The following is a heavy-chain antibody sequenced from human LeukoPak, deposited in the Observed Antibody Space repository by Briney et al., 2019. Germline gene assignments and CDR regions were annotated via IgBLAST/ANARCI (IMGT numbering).Heavy chain of an antibody. D-gene: IGHD5-12*01. CDR1: GGSISSYY. Sequence: PSETLSLTCTVSGGSISSYYWSWIRQPPGKGLEWIGYIYYSGSTNYNPSLKSRVTISVDTSKNQFSLKLSSVTAADTAVYYCARGEWLHAVDYWGQGTLVTVSS. CDR3: ARGEWLHAVDY. V-gene: IGHV4-59*01. CDR2: IYYSGST. J-gene: IGHJ4*02.